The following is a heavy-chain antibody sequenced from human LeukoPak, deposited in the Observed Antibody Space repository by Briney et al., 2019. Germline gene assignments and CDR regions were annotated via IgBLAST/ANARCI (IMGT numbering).Heavy chain of an antibody. CDR2: INPNSGGT. V-gene: IGHV1-2*02. D-gene: IGHD5-24*01. J-gene: IGHJ4*02. CDR1: GDTFTGYY. CDR3: ARGGKKQMATTPCGY. Sequence: ASVKVSCKASGDTFTGYYMHWVRQAPGQGLEWMGWINPNSGGTNYAQKFQGRVTMTRDTSISTAYMELSRLRSDDTAVYYCARGGKKQMATTPCGYWGQGTLVTVSS.